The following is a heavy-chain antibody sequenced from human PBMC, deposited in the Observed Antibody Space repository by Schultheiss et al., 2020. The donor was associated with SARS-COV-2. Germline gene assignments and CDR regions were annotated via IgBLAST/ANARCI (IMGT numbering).Heavy chain of an antibody. V-gene: IGHV3-33*06. CDR2: IWYDGSNK. D-gene: IGHD2-2*01. J-gene: IGHJ3*02. CDR3: AKEGSGTDAFDI. Sequence: GGSLRLSCAASGFTFSSYGMHWVRQAPGKGLEWVAVIWYDGSNKYYADSVKGRFTISRDNSKNTLYLQMNSLRAEDTAVYYCAKEGSGTDAFDIWGQGTMVTVSS. CDR1: GFTFSSYG.